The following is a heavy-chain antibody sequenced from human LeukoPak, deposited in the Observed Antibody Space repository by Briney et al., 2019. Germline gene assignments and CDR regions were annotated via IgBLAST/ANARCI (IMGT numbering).Heavy chain of an antibody. V-gene: IGHV3-33*06. D-gene: IGHD5-18*01. J-gene: IGHJ4*02. CDR2: IWYDGSNK. Sequence: GGSLRLSCAASGFTFSSYAMGWVRQAPGKGLEWVAVIWYDGSNKYYADSVKGRFTISRDNSKNTLYLQMNSLRAEDTAVYYCAKDLSFEVTAMGVGYWGQGTLVTVSS. CDR3: AKDLSFEVTAMGVGY. CDR1: GFTFSSYA.